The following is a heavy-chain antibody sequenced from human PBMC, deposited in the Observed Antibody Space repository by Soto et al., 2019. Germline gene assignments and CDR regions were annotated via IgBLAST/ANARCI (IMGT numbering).Heavy chain of an antibody. V-gene: IGHV4-31*03. CDR2: IHYSGST. Sequence: TSETLSLTCTVSGGSISSGDYYWSWIRQHPGKGLEWIGYIHYSGSTYYNPSLKSRVTISVDTSKNQFSLKLRSVTAADTAVYYCASDKDEQQLMNDYYGMDVWGQGSTVTVS. CDR1: GGSISSGDYY. CDR3: ASDKDEQQLMNDYYGMDV. J-gene: IGHJ6*02. D-gene: IGHD6-13*01.